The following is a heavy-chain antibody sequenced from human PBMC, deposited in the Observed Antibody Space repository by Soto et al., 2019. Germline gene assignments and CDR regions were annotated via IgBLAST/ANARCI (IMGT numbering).Heavy chain of an antibody. J-gene: IGHJ6*02. D-gene: IGHD2-2*01. V-gene: IGHV5-51*01. CDR2: IYPSDSDI. CDR1: GYSFTSHW. Sequence: GESLKISCKTSGYSFTSHWIAWVRQMPGKGLEWMGIIYPSDSDIRYRPSFQGQVTISVDKSISTAYLQWSSLKASDTATYYCARQDYSNYRGGMHVWGQGTTVTVSS. CDR3: ARQDYSNYRGGMHV.